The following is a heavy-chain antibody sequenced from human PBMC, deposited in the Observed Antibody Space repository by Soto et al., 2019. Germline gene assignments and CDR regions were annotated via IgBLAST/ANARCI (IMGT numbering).Heavy chain of an antibody. V-gene: IGHV4-39*01. CDR2: IFYSGTT. Sequence: SETLSLTCTVSGGSISSSSYYWGWIRQPPGKGLEWIGSIFYSGTTYYTPSLKSRVNISVDTSNNQFSLKMSSVTAAYTAVYYCARVSGIYYYGMDVWGQGTTVTVSS. D-gene: IGHD3-10*01. CDR3: ARVSGIYYYGMDV. CDR1: GGSISSSSYY. J-gene: IGHJ6*02.